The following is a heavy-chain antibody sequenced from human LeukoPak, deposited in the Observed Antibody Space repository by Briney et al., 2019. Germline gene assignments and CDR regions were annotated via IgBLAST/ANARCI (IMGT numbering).Heavy chain of an antibody. CDR2: IYSSGST. J-gene: IGHJ4*02. V-gene: IGHV4-39*07. CDR3: ARDRASSSIGSFDY. CDR1: GASISSGSNY. Sequence: SETLSLTCSVSGASISSGSNYWGWIRQPPGKTLEWIGSIYSSGSTYYNPSLKSRVIIIIDTPKNHFSLTLSSVTAADTAVYYCARDRASSSIGSFDYWGQGTLVTVSS. D-gene: IGHD6-6*01.